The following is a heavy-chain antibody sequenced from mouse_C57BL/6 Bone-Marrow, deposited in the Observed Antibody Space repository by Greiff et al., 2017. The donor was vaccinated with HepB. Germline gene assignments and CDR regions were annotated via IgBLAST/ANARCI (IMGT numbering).Heavy chain of an antibody. CDR2: IYPGCGYT. J-gene: IGHJ4*01. V-gene: IGHV1-63*01. CDR3: ARYEWPYAMDY. D-gene: IGHD2-10*02. CDR1: GYTFTNYW. Sequence: QVQLQQSGAELVRPGPSVKMSCKASGYTFTNYWIGWAKQRPGHGLEWIGDIYPGCGYTNYNEKFKGKATLTADKSSSTADMHFRSLTSEDSAIYYCARYEWPYAMDYWGQGTAVTVSS.